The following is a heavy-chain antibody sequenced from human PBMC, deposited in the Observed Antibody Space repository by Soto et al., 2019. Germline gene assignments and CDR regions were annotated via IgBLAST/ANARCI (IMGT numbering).Heavy chain of an antibody. Sequence: ASVKVSCKASGYTFTGYFMHWVRQAPGQRLEWMGWINPNSGGTNYAQKFQGWVTMTRDTSISTAYMELSRLRSDDTAVYYCAREQLERPGGSRYYGMDVWGQGTTVTVSS. CDR1: GYTFTGYF. CDR2: INPNSGGT. J-gene: IGHJ6*02. V-gene: IGHV1-2*04. D-gene: IGHD1-1*01. CDR3: AREQLERPGGSRYYGMDV.